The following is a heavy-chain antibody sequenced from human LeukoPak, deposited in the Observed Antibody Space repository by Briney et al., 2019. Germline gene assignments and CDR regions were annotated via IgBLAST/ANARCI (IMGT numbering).Heavy chain of an antibody. V-gene: IGHV3-15*01. CDR3: TTDRAILDAFDI. Sequence: GGSLRLSCAASGFSFSNAWMSWVRQAPGKGLEWVGHIKSKTDGGTTDYAAPVKGRFTISRDDSKNTLYLQVNSLKTEDTAVYYCTTDRAILDAFDIWGQGTMVTVSS. D-gene: IGHD2-8*02. CDR1: GFSFSNAW. J-gene: IGHJ3*02. CDR2: IKSKTDGGTT.